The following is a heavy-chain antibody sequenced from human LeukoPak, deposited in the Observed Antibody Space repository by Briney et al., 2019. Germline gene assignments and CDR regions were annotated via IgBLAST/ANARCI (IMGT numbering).Heavy chain of an antibody. Sequence: LRLSCAASGFTVSSNYMSWIRQHPGKGLEWIGYIYYGGNAYYNPSLKSRVTISLDTSQNKFSLNLSSVTAADTAVYYCASGGALIATLAYWGQGTLVTVSS. D-gene: IGHD2-21*01. CDR2: IYYGGNA. J-gene: IGHJ4*02. V-gene: IGHV4-31*02. CDR1: GFTVSSNY. CDR3: ASGGALIATLAY.